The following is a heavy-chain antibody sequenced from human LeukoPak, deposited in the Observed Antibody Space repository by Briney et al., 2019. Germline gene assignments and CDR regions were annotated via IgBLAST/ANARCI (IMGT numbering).Heavy chain of an antibody. CDR2: IYPGDSDT. CDR3: ARRTGMVSASAFDC. V-gene: IGHV5-51*01. Sequence: ESLKISCKGSGYSFTSYWIGWVRQMPGKGLEWMGIIYPGDSDTRYSPSFQGQVTISADRSISTAYLQWNSLKASDTAIYYCARRTGMVSASAFDCWGQGTLVTVSS. D-gene: IGHD6-13*01. CDR1: GYSFTSYW. J-gene: IGHJ4*02.